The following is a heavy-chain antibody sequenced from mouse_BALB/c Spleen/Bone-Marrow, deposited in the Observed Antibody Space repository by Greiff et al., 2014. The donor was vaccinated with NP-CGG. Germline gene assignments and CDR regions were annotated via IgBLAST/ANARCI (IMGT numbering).Heavy chain of an antibody. Sequence: EVMLVESGGGLVQPGGSLRLSCAASGFTFSSYGMSWVRQTPDKRLDLVATINNNGGSTYYPDSVKGRFTISRDNAKNTLYLQMSSLKSEDTAMYYCARDHRPWYFDVWGAGTTVTVSS. V-gene: IGHV5-6-3*01. J-gene: IGHJ1*01. CDR1: GFTFSSYG. CDR2: INNNGGST. CDR3: ARDHRPWYFDV.